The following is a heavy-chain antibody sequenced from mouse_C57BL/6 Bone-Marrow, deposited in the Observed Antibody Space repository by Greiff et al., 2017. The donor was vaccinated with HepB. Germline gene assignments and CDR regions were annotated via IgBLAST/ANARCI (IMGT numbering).Heavy chain of an antibody. CDR2: ISYDGSN. J-gene: IGHJ3*01. CDR3: AREGDYYGSGAY. Sequence: DVQLQESGPGLVKPSQSLSLTCSVTGYSITSGYYWNWIRQFPGNKLEWMGYISYDGSNNYNPSLKNRISITRDTSKNQFFLKLNSVTTEDTATYYCAREGDYYGSGAYWGQGTLVTVSA. V-gene: IGHV3-6*01. D-gene: IGHD1-1*01. CDR1: GYSITSGYY.